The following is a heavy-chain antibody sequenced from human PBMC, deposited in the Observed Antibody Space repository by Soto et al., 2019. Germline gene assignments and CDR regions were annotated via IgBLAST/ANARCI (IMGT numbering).Heavy chain of an antibody. J-gene: IGHJ6*03. CDR3: AKEGEFDFWSGYYVGYYMDV. D-gene: IGHD3-3*01. CDR2: IKRSGSGR. V-gene: IGHV3-7*03. CDR1: GFAFSTYW. Sequence: GSLRLSCAACGFAFSTYWMSWVRQAPGKGLEWVANIKRSGSGRYYADSVKGRFTISRDNAKNTLYLQMNSLRAEDTAVYYCAKEGEFDFWSGYYVGYYMDVWGKGTTVTVSS.